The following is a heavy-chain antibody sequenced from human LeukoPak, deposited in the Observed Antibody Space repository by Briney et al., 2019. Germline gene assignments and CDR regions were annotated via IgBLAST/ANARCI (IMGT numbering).Heavy chain of an antibody. J-gene: IGHJ6*02. Sequence: SQTLSLTCTVSAGSISSGDYYWSWIRQPPGKGLEWIGYIYYSGSTYYNPSLKSRVTISVDTSKNQFSLKLSSVTAADTAVYYCARHDYSNYYYGMDVWGQGTTVTVSS. V-gene: IGHV4-30-4*01. CDR1: AGSISSGDYY. CDR3: ARHDYSNYYYGMDV. D-gene: IGHD4-11*01. CDR2: IYYSGST.